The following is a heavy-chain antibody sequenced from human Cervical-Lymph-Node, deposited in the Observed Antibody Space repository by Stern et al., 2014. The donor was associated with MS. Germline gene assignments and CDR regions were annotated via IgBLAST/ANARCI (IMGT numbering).Heavy chain of an antibody. J-gene: IGHJ3*02. D-gene: IGHD4-17*01. CDR2: IGSSSSTI. Sequence: EVQLVESGGGLVQPGGSPRLSCVASGFTFSTYGMNWVRQAPGKGLEWLSYIGSSSSTIYYADSEKGRFTISRDNAKNSLYLQMNSLRAEDTAVYYCARLRYGDYGAFDIWGQGTMVTVSS. CDR3: ARLRYGDYGAFDI. CDR1: GFTFSTYG. V-gene: IGHV3-48*01.